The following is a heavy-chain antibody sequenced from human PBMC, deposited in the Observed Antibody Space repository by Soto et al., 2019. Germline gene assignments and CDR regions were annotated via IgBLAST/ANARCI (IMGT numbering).Heavy chain of an antibody. CDR3: AKSVYHYYFDY. V-gene: IGHV3-23*01. D-gene: IGHD3-3*01. J-gene: IGHJ4*02. Sequence: PGGSLRLSCAASGFTFSTYAMSWVRQAPGKGLEWVSAISGSGLDTYYADSVKGRFTISRDNSKNMLYLRMDSLRADDTAIYYCAKSVYHYYFDYWGQGTLVTVSS. CDR1: GFTFSTYA. CDR2: ISGSGLDT.